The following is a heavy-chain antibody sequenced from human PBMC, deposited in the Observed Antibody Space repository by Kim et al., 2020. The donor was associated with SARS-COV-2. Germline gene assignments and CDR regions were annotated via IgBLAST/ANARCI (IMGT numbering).Heavy chain of an antibody. V-gene: IGHV4-34*01. CDR3: ARETRDWYFDL. Sequence: NTTYSPSLKSRVTLSVGTSKNQFSLKLSSVTAADTAMYYCARETRDWYFDLWGRGTLVTVSS. CDR2: NT. J-gene: IGHJ2*01.